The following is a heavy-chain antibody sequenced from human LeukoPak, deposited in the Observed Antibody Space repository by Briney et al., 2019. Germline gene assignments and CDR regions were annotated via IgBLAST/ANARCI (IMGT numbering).Heavy chain of an antibody. CDR3: ARNQQLGGHSYYYYGMDV. V-gene: IGHV3-23*01. Sequence: GGSLRLSCVGSGFTSIAYALSWARQAPGKGLEWVSGISGGGVTTYYADSVKGRFAISRDNSKNTLYLQMNSLRADDTAIYYCARNQQLGGHSYYYYGMDVWGQGTTVTVSS. J-gene: IGHJ6*02. CDR2: ISGGGVTT. CDR1: GFTSIAYA. D-gene: IGHD3-16*01.